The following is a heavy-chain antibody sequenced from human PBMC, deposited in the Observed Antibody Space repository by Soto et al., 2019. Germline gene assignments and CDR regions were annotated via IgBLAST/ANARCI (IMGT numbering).Heavy chain of an antibody. CDR3: ARDRSSYRRGGTGEVKEKGFDP. D-gene: IGHD3-16*02. J-gene: IGHJ5*02. CDR1: GGSISRYY. V-gene: IGHV4-59*01. Sequence: PSETLSLTCSVSGGSISRYYWNWIRQPPGKGLEWIGYAYYSGDTGYNPSLQSRVTMAVGTAKNHVSLKLTSVTAADTAVYYCARDRSSYRRGGTGEVKEKGFDPWSQGALVTVAS. CDR2: AYYSGDT.